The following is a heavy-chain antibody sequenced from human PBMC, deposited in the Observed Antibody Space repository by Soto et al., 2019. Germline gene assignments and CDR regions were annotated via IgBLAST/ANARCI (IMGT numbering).Heavy chain of an antibody. CDR3: AKDYSSSYALDY. CDR2: ISGSAGTT. D-gene: IGHD2-21*01. V-gene: IGHV3-23*01. J-gene: IGHJ4*02. CDR1: GFTFSSYA. Sequence: VGSLRLSCAASGFTFSSYAMHWVRQAPGKGLEWVSAISGSAGTTYYADSVKGRFTISRDSSKNTLYLQMNSLRADDTAVYFCAKDYSSSYALDYWGQGTLVTVSS.